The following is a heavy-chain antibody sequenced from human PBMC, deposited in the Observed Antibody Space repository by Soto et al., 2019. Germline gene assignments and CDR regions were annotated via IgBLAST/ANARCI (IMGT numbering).Heavy chain of an antibody. CDR2: ISAYNGNT. J-gene: IGHJ6*02. D-gene: IGHD3-10*01. CDR1: GYTFTSYG. V-gene: IGHV1-18*01. CDR3: ARYVGFGDQRADYYGMDV. Sequence: QVQLVQSGAEVKKPGASVKVSCKASGYTFTSYGISWVRQAPGQGLEWMGWISAYNGNTNYAQKLQGRVTMTRDTSTSTAYMELRSLRSDDTAVYYCARYVGFGDQRADYYGMDVWGQGTTVTVSS.